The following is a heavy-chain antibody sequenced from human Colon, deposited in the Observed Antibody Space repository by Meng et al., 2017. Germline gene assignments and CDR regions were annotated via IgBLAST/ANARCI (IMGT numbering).Heavy chain of an antibody. CDR1: GGPISSGDYY. J-gene: IGHJ5*02. CDR3: ARDRKHYGERGWLGP. V-gene: IGHV4-30-4*01. CDR2: IYYSRST. D-gene: IGHD4-17*01. Sequence: VRPPESGPGLVQPSQTLSLTCNGSGGPISSGDYYWSWIGQPPGKGLEWIGYIYYSRSTYSNASLKSRVTISIDRYKNQFSLKLSSVTAADTAVYYCARDRKHYGERGWLGPWGQGTLVTVSS.